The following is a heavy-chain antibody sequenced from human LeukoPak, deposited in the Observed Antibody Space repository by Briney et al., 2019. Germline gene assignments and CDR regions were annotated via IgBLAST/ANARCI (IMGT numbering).Heavy chain of an antibody. CDR1: GGTFSSYA. CDR2: IIPIFGTA. V-gene: IGHV1-69*13. D-gene: IGHD3-16*01. Sequence: AASVKVSCKASGGTFSSYAISWVRQAPGQGLEWMGGIIPIFGTANYAQKFQGRVTITADESTSTAYMELSSLRSEDTAVYYCANPPDELGYWGQGTLVTASS. CDR3: ANPPDELGY. J-gene: IGHJ4*02.